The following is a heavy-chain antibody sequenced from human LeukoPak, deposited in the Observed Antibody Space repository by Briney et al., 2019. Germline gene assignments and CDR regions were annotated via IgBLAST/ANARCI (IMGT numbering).Heavy chain of an antibody. CDR3: ARAVKWDY. Sequence: PGGSLRLSCSASGFSFTDYYMSWIRQSPGKGLEWVSYISSSGTTIYYADSVKGRFTISRDTAENTLYLQMNSLRVEDTAVYYCARAVKWDYWGQGALVTVSS. J-gene: IGHJ4*02. V-gene: IGHV3-11*04. D-gene: IGHD1-26*01. CDR1: GFSFTDYY. CDR2: ISSSGTTI.